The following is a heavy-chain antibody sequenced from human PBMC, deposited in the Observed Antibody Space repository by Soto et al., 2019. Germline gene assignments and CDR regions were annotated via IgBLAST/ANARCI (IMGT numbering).Heavy chain of an antibody. CDR1: GHSFTNYY. V-gene: IGHV1-46*01. J-gene: IGHJ6*02. Sequence: ASLKVSCKASGHSFTNYYIHWVRQAPGQGLEWMGIINPSGGSTSYAQKSQGRVTMTRDTSTSTVYMELSSLRSEDTAVSSCARVGYSSSSGSSSMDVWGQGTTVTVSS. CDR2: INPSGGST. CDR3: ARVGYSSSSGSSSMDV. D-gene: IGHD6-6*01.